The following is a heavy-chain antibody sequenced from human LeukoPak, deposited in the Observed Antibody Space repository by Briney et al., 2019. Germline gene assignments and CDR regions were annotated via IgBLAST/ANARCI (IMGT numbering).Heavy chain of an antibody. D-gene: IGHD1-20*01. CDR2: IPSTSSYT. CDR3: ARDNNWAFDY. Sequence: PGGSLRLSCVASGFTLSDYYMSWIRQAPGKGLEWVSYIPSTSSYTSYADSVKGRFTISRDNAKNSLYLQMSSLRDEDTAVYYCARDNNWAFDYWGQGTLVTVYS. CDR1: GFTLSDYY. V-gene: IGHV3-11*06. J-gene: IGHJ4*02.